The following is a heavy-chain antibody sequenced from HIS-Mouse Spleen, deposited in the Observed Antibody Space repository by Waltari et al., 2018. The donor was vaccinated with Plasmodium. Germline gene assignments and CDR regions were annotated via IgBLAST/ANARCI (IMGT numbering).Heavy chain of an antibody. CDR2: IYYSGRT. Sequence: QVQLQESGPGLVKPSETLSLTCTVSGRSISSYYWSWLRQPPGKGLEWIWYIYYSGRTNHNPSLKGRVTISVDTSKNQFSLKLSSVTAADTAVYYCARLRYSYGYFDYWGQGTLVTVSS. J-gene: IGHJ4*02. D-gene: IGHD5-18*01. V-gene: IGHV4-59*08. CDR3: ARLRYSYGYFDY. CDR1: GRSISSYY.